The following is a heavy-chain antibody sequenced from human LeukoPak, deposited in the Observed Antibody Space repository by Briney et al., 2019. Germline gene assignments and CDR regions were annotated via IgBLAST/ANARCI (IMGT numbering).Heavy chain of an antibody. V-gene: IGHV3-30-3*01. Sequence: PGGSLRLSCAASGFTFRSYAMHWVRQAPGKGLEWVAVISYDGNNKYYADSVKGRFTISRDNSKNTLSLQMNSLRTEDTAVYYCARDLVDIFTGRGAFDIWGQGTMVTVSS. CDR1: GFTFRSYA. CDR2: ISYDGNNK. CDR3: ARDLVDIFTGRGAFDI. J-gene: IGHJ3*02. D-gene: IGHD3-9*01.